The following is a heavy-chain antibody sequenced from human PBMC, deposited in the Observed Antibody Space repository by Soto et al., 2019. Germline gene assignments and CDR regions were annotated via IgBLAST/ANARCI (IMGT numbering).Heavy chain of an antibody. D-gene: IGHD5-18*01. CDR3: ARDMDTAMARVPLNYYYGRDV. Sequence: QVQLVQSGAEEKKPGASVKVSCKASGYTFTSYAMHWVRQAPGQRLEWMGWINAGNGNTKYSQKFQGRVTITRDTSASSAYMELSSLSTEDTAVYYCARDMDTAMARVPLNYYYGRDVWGQGTTVTVSS. CDR2: INAGNGNT. V-gene: IGHV1-3*05. CDR1: GYTFTSYA. J-gene: IGHJ6*02.